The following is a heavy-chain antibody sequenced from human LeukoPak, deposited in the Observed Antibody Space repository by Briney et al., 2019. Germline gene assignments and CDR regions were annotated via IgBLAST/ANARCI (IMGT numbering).Heavy chain of an antibody. CDR2: IYYSGST. J-gene: IGHJ4*02. V-gene: IGHV4-39*01. Sequence: PPETLSLTCTVSGGAISSSSYYWGWIRQPPGKGLEWIGSIYYSGSTYYNPSLKSRVTISVDTSKNQFSLKLSSVTAADTAVYYCARHLQKSYGAYYFDYWGQGTLVTVSS. CDR1: GGAISSSSYY. CDR3: ARHLQKSYGAYYFDY. D-gene: IGHD4/OR15-4a*01.